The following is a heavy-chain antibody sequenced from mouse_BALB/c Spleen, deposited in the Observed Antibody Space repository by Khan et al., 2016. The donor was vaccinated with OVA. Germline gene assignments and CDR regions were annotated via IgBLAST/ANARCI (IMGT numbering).Heavy chain of an antibody. CDR3: ARLAYYYDSEGFAY. J-gene: IGHJ3*01. CDR2: ISTGGHYT. V-gene: IGHV5-6*01. D-gene: IGHD1-1*01. CDR1: GFTFSTYG. Sequence: EVELVESGGDLVEPGGSLKLSCAASGFTFSTYGMSWVRHTPDKRLEWVATISTGGHYTYYPDSVRGLFTISRDNAKNTLYLQMTSLKSEDTAMFYGARLAYYYDSEGFAYWGQGTLVTVSA.